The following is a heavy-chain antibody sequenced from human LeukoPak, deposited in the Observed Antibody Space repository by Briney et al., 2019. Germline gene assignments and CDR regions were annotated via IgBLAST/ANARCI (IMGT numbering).Heavy chain of an antibody. D-gene: IGHD4-17*01. CDR2: IKQDGSEK. J-gene: IGHJ4*02. Sequence: PGGSLRLSCAASGFTFSSYWMSWVRQARGKGLECVANIKQDGSEKYYVDSVKGRFTISRDNAKNSLYLQMNSLRAEDTAVYYCARDDLYGDYAAHWGQGTLVTVSS. V-gene: IGHV3-7*01. CDR1: GFTFSSYW. CDR3: ARDDLYGDYAAH.